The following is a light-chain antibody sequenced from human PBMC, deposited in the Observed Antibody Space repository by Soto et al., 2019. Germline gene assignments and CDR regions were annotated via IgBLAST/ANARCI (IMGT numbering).Light chain of an antibody. CDR1: QSFSSY. V-gene: IGKV3-11*01. CDR3: QQRSTWLFT. Sequence: EIVLTQSPATLSLSPGERATLSCRASQSFSSYLAWYQQKPGQAPRLLSYHASNRATGIPARFSGSGSGTDFPLTISSLEPEDFAVYYCQQRSTWLFTFGPGTKVDIK. CDR2: HAS. J-gene: IGKJ3*01.